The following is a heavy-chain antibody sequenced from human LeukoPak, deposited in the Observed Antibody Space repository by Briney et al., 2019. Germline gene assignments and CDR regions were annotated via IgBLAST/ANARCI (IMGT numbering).Heavy chain of an antibody. CDR1: GFTLSNYA. Sequence: GGSLRLSCAASGFTLSNYAMSWVRQAPGKGLEWVSLISGSGASTYYADSVKGRFTISRDNAKNSLYLQMNSLRAEDTAVYYCARVQTTTVTYYFDYWGQGTLVTVSS. V-gene: IGHV3-23*01. J-gene: IGHJ4*02. CDR2: ISGSGAST. D-gene: IGHD4-17*01. CDR3: ARVQTTTVTYYFDY.